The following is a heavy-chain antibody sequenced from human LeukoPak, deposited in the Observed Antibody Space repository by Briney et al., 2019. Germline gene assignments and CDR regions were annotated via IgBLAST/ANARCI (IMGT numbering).Heavy chain of an antibody. V-gene: IGHV3-21*01. CDR3: ARVRARYGVVVAATSDY. CDR2: ISSSSNYI. J-gene: IGHJ4*02. D-gene: IGHD2-15*01. CDR1: GFTFSHYS. Sequence: GGSLRLSCAASGFTFSHYSMNWVRQAPGNGLEWVSSISSSSNYIYYADSVKGRFSISRDNAKNSVYLQMNSLRAGDTAVYYCARVRARYGVVVAATSDYWGQGTLVTVSS.